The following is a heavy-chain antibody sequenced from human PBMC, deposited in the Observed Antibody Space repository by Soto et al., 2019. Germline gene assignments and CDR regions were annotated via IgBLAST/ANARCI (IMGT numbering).Heavy chain of an antibody. V-gene: IGHV4-34*01. D-gene: IGHD3-10*01. CDR1: GGSFTDYD. Sequence: QVQLQQWGAGLLKPSETLSLDCGVLGGSFTDYDWTWVRQSPGRGLEWVGEGSQSGRITYNQSRQGRLSVSRDTAKYQFSLRLASVAAADAALYSCAGYSSSFVAFEVWGHGTEVTVSS. CDR3: AGYSSSFVAFEV. J-gene: IGHJ3*01. CDR2: GSQSGRI.